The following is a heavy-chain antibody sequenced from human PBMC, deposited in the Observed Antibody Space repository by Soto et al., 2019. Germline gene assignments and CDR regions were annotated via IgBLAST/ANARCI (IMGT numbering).Heavy chain of an antibody. V-gene: IGHV2-5*02. CDR2: IYWDDDK. D-gene: IGHD3-10*01. CDR3: AHRGDSGSGSYCFDY. J-gene: IGHJ4*02. CDR1: GFSLSTSGVG. Sequence: QITLKESGPTLVKPTQTVTLTCSFSGFSLSTSGVGVGWIRQPPGKALEWLALIYWDDDKRYSPSLKSRLTISKDTSKHQVVLTMTNMDPVDTATYYCAHRGDSGSGSYCFDYWGQGTLVTVSS.